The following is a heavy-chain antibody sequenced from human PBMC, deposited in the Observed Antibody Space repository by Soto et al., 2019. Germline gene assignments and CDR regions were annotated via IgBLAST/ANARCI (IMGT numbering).Heavy chain of an antibody. Sequence: EVQLLESGGGLVQPGGSLRLSCATSGFSFSSNSMAWVRQSPGKGLEWVSAISDGSERIYYVDSVKGRFTISRDNSKNKLVMRRDSLRAEDTAVYDCVILALGKLDYWGQGILVIVSS. CDR1: GFSFSSNS. V-gene: IGHV3-23*01. CDR3: VILALGKLDY. J-gene: IGHJ4*02. CDR2: ISDGSERI. D-gene: IGHD1-26*01.